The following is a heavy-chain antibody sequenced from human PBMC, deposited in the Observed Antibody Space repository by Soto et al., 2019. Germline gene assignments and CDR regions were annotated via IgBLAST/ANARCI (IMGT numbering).Heavy chain of an antibody. CDR1: GFTFSGSA. V-gene: IGHV3-23*01. CDR2: TGGSGVAT. J-gene: IGHJ4*02. D-gene: IGHD3-10*01. CDR3: AKDSPFSGTGRLAFDY. Sequence: EVQLLESGGALVQPGGSLRLSCAASGFTFSGSAMTWVRQAPGKGLEWVASTGGSGVATYSEDAVTGRFTISRDNSKNSLYLQMDSLRAEDTAVYYCAKDSPFSGTGRLAFDYWGQVTLVTVSS.